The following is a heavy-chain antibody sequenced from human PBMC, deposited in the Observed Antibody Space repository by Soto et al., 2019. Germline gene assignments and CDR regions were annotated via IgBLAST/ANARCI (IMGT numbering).Heavy chain of an antibody. CDR3: AKTMVRGVIPIYV. CDR2: ISGSGDST. Sequence: GGSLRLSCAASGFTFSSYAMSWVRQAPGKGLEWVSAISGSGDSTYYADSVKGRFTISRDNSKNTLYLQMNSLRAEDTAVYYCAKTMVRGVIPIYVWGKGTTVTVSS. J-gene: IGHJ6*04. V-gene: IGHV3-23*01. D-gene: IGHD3-10*01. CDR1: GFTFSSYA.